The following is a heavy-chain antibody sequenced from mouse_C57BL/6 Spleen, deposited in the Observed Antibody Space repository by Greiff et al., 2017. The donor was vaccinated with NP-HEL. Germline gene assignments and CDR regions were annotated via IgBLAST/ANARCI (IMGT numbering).Heavy chain of an antibody. J-gene: IGHJ4*01. CDR3: ARSDYYGSSHYYAMDY. D-gene: IGHD1-1*01. Sequence: VMLVESGAELARPGASVKLSCKASGYTFTSYGISWVKQRTGQGLEWIGEIYPRSGSTYYNEKFKGKATLTADKSSSTAYMELRSLTSEDSAVYFCARSDYYGSSHYYAMDYWGQGTSVTVSS. V-gene: IGHV1-81*01. CDR1: GYTFTSYG. CDR2: IYPRSGST.